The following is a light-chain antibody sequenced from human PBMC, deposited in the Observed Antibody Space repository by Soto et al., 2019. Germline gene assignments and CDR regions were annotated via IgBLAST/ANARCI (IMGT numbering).Light chain of an antibody. CDR3: QQYSYFAT. Sequence: DIQMTQSPSTLSASVGDRVTITCRASQSISSWLTWYHKKAGQAPKLLIYKASIVESGVPSRFSGSGSGTEFTLTISSLQPDDSATYYCQQYSYFATFGQGTRV. CDR2: KAS. V-gene: IGKV1-5*03. CDR1: QSISSW. J-gene: IGKJ1*01.